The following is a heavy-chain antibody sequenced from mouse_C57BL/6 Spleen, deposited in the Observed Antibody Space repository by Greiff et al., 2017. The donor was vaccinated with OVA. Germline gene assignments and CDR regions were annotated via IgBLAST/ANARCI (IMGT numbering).Heavy chain of an antibody. CDR3: ARRSYYGNPPEFAY. V-gene: IGHV1-81*01. CDR2: IYPRSGNT. CDR1: GYTFTSYG. D-gene: IGHD2-1*01. J-gene: IGHJ3*01. Sequence: QVQLQQSGAELARPGASVKLSCTASGYTFTSYGISWVKQRTGQGLEWIGEIYPRSGNTYYNEKFKGKATLTADKSSSTAYMELRSLTSEDSAVYFCARRSYYGNPPEFAYWGQGTLVTVSA.